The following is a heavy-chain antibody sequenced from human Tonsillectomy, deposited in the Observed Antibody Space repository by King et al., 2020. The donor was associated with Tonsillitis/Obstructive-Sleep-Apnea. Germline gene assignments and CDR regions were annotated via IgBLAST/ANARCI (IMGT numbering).Heavy chain of an antibody. D-gene: IGHD4-17*01. CDR1: GYTFTSYY. CDR2: INPSSGDT. J-gene: IGHJ4*02. Sequence: VQLVESGAEVKKPGASEKVSCKASGYTFTSYYIHWVRQAPGQGLEWMGIINPSSGDTRFAQKFQGRVTMTRAKSTSTVYMELNSLRSDDTAVYYCATSLVTTPLDYWGQGPLVTVSS. V-gene: IGHV1-46*01. CDR3: ATSLVTTPLDY.